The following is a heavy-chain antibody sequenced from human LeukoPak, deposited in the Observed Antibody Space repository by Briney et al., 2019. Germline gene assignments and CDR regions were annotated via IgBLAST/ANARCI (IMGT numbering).Heavy chain of an antibody. Sequence: RASVKVSCKASGYTFTSYGISWVRQAPGQGLEWMGWISAYNGNTNYAQKLQGRVTMTTDTSTSTAYMELRSLRSDDTAVYYCARGSLYYYDSSGHYAFDIWGQGTMVIVSS. V-gene: IGHV1-18*01. CDR2: ISAYNGNT. CDR1: GYTFTSYG. J-gene: IGHJ3*02. CDR3: ARGSLYYYDSSGHYAFDI. D-gene: IGHD3-22*01.